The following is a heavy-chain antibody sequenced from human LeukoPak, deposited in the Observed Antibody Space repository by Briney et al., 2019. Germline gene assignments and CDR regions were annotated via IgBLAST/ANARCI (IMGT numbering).Heavy chain of an antibody. CDR2: IYHSGST. Sequence: SETLSLTCVVSGGSISGGAYSWNWIRQPPGKGLEWIGYIYHSGSTYYNPSLKSRVSISVDRSKNQFSLKLSSVTAADTAVYYCARVRGSREFDYWGQGTMVTVSS. V-gene: IGHV4-30-2*01. D-gene: IGHD3-10*01. CDR3: ARVRGSREFDY. J-gene: IGHJ3*01. CDR1: GGSISGGAYS.